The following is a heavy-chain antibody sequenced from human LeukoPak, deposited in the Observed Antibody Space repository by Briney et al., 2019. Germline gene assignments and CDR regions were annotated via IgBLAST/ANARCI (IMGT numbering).Heavy chain of an antibody. CDR3: ARGIRDYVWGSYRFQH. CDR1: GGSFSGYY. D-gene: IGHD3-16*02. Sequence: SETLSLTCAVYGGSFSGYYWSWIRQPPGKGLEWIGEINHSGSTNYNPSLKSRVTISVDRSKNQFSLKLSSVTAADTAVYYCARGIRDYVWGSYRFQHWGQGTLVTVSS. V-gene: IGHV4-34*01. CDR2: INHSGST. J-gene: IGHJ1*01.